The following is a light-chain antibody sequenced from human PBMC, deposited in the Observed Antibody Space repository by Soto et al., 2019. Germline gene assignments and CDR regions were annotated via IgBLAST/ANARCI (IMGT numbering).Light chain of an antibody. Sequence: DIQMTQSPSSLSASVGDRVTITCQASQDIKKNGNWYQQKPGKVPKVLIYDASTLETGVPSRFSVSGSETEFTLTISSLQSEDIATYFCQQFHDLPITCGQGTLLDIK. CDR1: QDIKKN. CDR2: DAS. J-gene: IGKJ5*01. CDR3: QQFHDLPIT. V-gene: IGKV1-33*01.